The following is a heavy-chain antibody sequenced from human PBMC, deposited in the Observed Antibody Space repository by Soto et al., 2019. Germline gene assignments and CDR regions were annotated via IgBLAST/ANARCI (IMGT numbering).Heavy chain of an antibody. Sequence: SETLSLTCAVYGGSFSGYYWSWIRQPPGKGLEWIGEINHSGSTNYNPSLKSRVTISVDTSKNQFSLKLSSVTAADTAVYYCAREGELLFGGNPDYYDDLAVWGQGTTVTVSS. D-gene: IGHD2-15*01. CDR1: GGSFSGYY. J-gene: IGHJ6*02. CDR3: AREGELLFGGNPDYYDDLAV. V-gene: IGHV4-34*01. CDR2: INHSGST.